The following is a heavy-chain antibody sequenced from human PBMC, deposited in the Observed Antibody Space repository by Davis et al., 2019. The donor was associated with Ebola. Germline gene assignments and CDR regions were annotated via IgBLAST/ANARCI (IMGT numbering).Heavy chain of an antibody. D-gene: IGHD6-6*01. CDR2: ISISSSYI. Sequence: AGSLRLSCAASGFTFSSSSMNWVRPAPGSRLEWVSSISISSSYIYYADSVKGRFTISRDNATYSLYLQMNGLRAEDTAVYYCARSSIAARPSYYYGMDVWGQGTTVTVSS. J-gene: IGHJ6*02. CDR3: ARSSIAARPSYYYGMDV. CDR1: GFTFSSSS. V-gene: IGHV3-21*01.